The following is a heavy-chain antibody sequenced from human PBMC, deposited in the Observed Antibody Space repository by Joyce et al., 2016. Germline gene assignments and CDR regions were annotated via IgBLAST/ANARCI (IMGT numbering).Heavy chain of an antibody. V-gene: IGHV4-61*01. D-gene: IGHD6-19*01. CDR1: GGSVSRGNYY. CDR3: ATEEESAVAGPLLEY. Sequence: QVQLQESGPGLVKPSETLSLTCTVSGGSVSRGNYYWSWIRQPPGKGLEWIGYIYFAGITNYNPSRGSRVTISVDTSKNQFSLRLTSVTAADTAVYYCATEEESAVAGPLLEYWGQGTLVTVSS. CDR2: IYFAGIT. J-gene: IGHJ4*02.